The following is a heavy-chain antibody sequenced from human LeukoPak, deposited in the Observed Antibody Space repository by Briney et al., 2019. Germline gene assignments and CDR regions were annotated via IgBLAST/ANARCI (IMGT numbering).Heavy chain of an antibody. CDR3: ARLAEVYYFDY. CDR1: GYTFTSYW. J-gene: IGHJ4*02. V-gene: IGHV5-51*01. Sequence: ASVKVSCKASGYTFTSYWIGWVRQMPGKGLEWMGIIYPGDSDTRYSPSFQGQVTISADKSISTAYLQWSSLKASDTAMYYCARLAEVYYFDYWGQGTLVTVSS. CDR2: IYPGDSDT.